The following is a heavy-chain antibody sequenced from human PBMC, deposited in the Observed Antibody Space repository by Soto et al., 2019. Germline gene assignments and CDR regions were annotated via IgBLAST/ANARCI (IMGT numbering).Heavy chain of an antibody. CDR1: GFTFSSYW. CDR2: IKQDGSEK. J-gene: IGHJ4*02. Sequence: GGSLRLSCAASGFTFSSYWMSWVRQAPGKGLEWVANIKQDGSEKYYVDSVKGRFTISRDNAKNSLYLQMNSLRAEDTAVYYWARLDDYSIYGPFDYWGQGTLVTVS. D-gene: IGHD4-4*01. CDR3: ARLDDYSIYGPFDY. V-gene: IGHV3-7*01.